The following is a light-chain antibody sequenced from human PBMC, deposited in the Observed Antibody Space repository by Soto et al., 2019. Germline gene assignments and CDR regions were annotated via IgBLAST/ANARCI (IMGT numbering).Light chain of an antibody. CDR2: KAS. J-gene: IGKJ1*01. CDR1: QSISSW. V-gene: IGKV1-5*03. Sequence: DIQMTQSPSTLSASVGDRVTITCRASQSISSWLVWYQQKPGKAPKLLISKASSLESGVPSGFSGSGCGTEFTLTISRLLPDDFATYYCQQYGSFWTFGQGTKVEIK. CDR3: QQYGSFWT.